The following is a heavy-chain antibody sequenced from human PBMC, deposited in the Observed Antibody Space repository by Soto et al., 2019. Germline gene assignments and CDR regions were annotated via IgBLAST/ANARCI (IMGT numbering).Heavy chain of an antibody. CDR2: VNPILSMS. Sequence: QVQLVQSGAEVKRPGSSVKVSCKASGDTFNFYSINWVRQAPGVGLEWVGRVNPILSMSNYAQRFQGRVTMTADKSTSTAYMELRSLRSEDTAIYYCASSYGSAYRAVDYWGQGALVTVSS. J-gene: IGHJ4*02. D-gene: IGHD3-10*01. CDR3: ASSYGSAYRAVDY. V-gene: IGHV1-69*02. CDR1: GDTFNFYS.